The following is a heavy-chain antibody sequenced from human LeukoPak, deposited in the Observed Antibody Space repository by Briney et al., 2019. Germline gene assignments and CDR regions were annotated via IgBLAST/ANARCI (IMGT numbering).Heavy chain of an antibody. Sequence: SETLSLTCTVSGGSISSYYWSWIRQPPGKGLEWVGYVYYSGSTNYNPSLKSRVTISVDTSKKQFSLKLSSVTAADTAVYYCARSGYSYGADAVDIWGQGTMVTVSS. CDR3: ARSGYSYGADAVDI. J-gene: IGHJ3*02. CDR1: GGSISSYY. V-gene: IGHV4-59*01. D-gene: IGHD5-18*01. CDR2: VYYSGST.